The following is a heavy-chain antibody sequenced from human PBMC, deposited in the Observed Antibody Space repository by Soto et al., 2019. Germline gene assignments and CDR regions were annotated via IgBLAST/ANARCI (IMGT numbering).Heavy chain of an antibody. D-gene: IGHD1-26*01. J-gene: IGHJ4*02. CDR2: SRNKANSYST. CDR1: GFTFSDHY. CDR3: ARFSGSYTRGLDY. Sequence: EVQLVESGGGLVQPGVSLRLSCAASGFTFSDHYMDWVRQAPGKGLEWVGRSRNKANSYSTEYAASVKGRFTISRDESKNSLYLQMNSLKTEDTAVYYCARFSGSYTRGLDYWGQGTLVNVSS. V-gene: IGHV3-72*01.